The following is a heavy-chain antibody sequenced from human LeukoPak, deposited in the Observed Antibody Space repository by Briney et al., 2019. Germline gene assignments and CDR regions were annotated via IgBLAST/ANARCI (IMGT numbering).Heavy chain of an antibody. D-gene: IGHD5/OR15-5a*01. CDR2: IKRDESEK. CDR3: ARDVSVSGMDV. J-gene: IGHJ6*02. V-gene: IGHV3-7*01. Sequence: GGSLRLSCAASGFTFTDYWMSWVRQAPGKGLEWVANIKRDESEKYYVDSVKGRFTISRDNPKKSVYLQMNSLRAEDTAIYYCARDVSVSGMDVWGQGTTVIVSS. CDR1: GFTFTDYW.